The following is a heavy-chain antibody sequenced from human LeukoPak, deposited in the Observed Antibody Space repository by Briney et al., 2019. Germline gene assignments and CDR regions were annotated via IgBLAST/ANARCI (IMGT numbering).Heavy chain of an antibody. CDR3: ARGQAYLYYFDY. Sequence: ASVKVSCKVSGYTLTELSMHWVRQAPGKGLEWMGGFDPEDGETIYAQKFQGRVTMTEDTSTDTAYMELSSLRSEDTAVYYCARGQAYLYYFDYWGQGTLVTVSS. J-gene: IGHJ4*02. CDR2: FDPEDGET. V-gene: IGHV1-24*01. CDR1: GYTLTELS. D-gene: IGHD2/OR15-2a*01.